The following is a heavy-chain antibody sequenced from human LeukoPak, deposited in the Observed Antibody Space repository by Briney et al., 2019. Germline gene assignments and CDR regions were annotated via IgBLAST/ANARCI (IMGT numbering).Heavy chain of an antibody. D-gene: IGHD6-19*01. J-gene: IGHJ6*03. Sequence: KTSETLSLTCTASGGSISSYYWSWIRQPPGKGLEWIGYIYYSGSTNYNPSLKSRVTISVDTSKNQFSLKLSSVTAADTAVYYCARTRYSSFYYYYYMDVWGKGTTVTISS. CDR2: IYYSGST. CDR1: GGSISSYY. V-gene: IGHV4-59*01. CDR3: ARTRYSSFYYYYYMDV.